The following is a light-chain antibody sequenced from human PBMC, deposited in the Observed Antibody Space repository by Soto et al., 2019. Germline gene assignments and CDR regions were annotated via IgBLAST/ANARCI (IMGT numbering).Light chain of an antibody. CDR3: SSYTTTGTYV. CDR1: SRDVGGFNY. CDR2: DVS. V-gene: IGLV2-14*03. J-gene: IGLJ1*01. Sequence: QSALTQPASVSGSPGQSIAISCTGTSRDVGGFNYVSWYQQHPGKAPKFMIYDVSSRPSGVSDRFSGSKSGNTASLTISGLQAEDEADYYCSSYTTTGTYVFGTGTKLTVL.